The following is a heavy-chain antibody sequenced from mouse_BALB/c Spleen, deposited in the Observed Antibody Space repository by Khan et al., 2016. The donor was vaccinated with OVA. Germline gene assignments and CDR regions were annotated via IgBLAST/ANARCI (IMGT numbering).Heavy chain of an antibody. CDR2: IDPANGNT. Sequence: IQLVQSGAELVKPGASVKLSCTASGFNIKDTYMHWVKQRPEQGLEWIGRIDPANGNTKYDPKFQGKATITADTSSNTAYLQLSSLTSEDTAVYYCARGDYGYGYAMDYWGQGTSVTVSS. J-gene: IGHJ4*01. CDR1: GFNIKDTY. D-gene: IGHD1-2*01. V-gene: IGHV14-3*02. CDR3: ARGDYGYGYAMDY.